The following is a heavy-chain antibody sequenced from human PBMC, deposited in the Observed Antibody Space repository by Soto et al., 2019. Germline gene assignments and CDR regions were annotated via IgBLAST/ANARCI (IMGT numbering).Heavy chain of an antibody. V-gene: IGHV1-69*13. J-gene: IGHJ4*02. Sequence: GASVKVSCKASGGTLSSYPLSWVRQAPGQGLEWMGQIIPIFGIVKSAQKFQGRVSITADESTGTGYMELSSLKSEDTAVYYCARPRTTTTTKGYDYWGQGTLVTVSS. CDR2: IIPIFGIV. CDR3: ARPRTTTTTKGYDY. CDR1: GGTLSSYP. D-gene: IGHD1-1*01.